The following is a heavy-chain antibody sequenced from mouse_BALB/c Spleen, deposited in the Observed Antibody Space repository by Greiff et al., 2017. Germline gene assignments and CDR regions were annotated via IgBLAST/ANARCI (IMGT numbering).Heavy chain of an antibody. J-gene: IGHJ3*01. V-gene: IGHV3-2*02. Sequence: EVQLKESGPGLVKPSQSLSLTCTVTGYSITSDYAWNWIRQFPGNKLEWMGYISYSGSTSYNPSLKSRISITRDTSKNQFFLQLNSVTTEDTATYYCARSGYGFAYWGQGTLVTVSA. D-gene: IGHD2-10*02. CDR3: ARSGYGFAY. CDR2: ISYSGST. CDR1: GYSITSDYA.